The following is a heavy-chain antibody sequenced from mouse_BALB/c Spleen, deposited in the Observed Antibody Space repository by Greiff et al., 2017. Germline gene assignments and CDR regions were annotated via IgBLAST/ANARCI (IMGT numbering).Heavy chain of an antibody. J-gene: IGHJ4*01. V-gene: IGHV5-6-5*01. CDR1: GFTFSSYA. CDR2: ISSGGST. CDR3: ARGSTISYAMDD. Sequence: EVMLVESGGGLVKPGGSLKLSCAASGFTFSSYAMSWVRQTPEKRLEWVASISSGGSTYYPDSVKGRFTISRDNARNILYLQMSSLRSEDTAMYYCARGSTISYAMDDWGQGTSVTVSS.